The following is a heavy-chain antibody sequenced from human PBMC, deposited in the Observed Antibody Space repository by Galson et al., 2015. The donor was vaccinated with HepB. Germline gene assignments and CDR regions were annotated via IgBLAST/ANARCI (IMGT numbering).Heavy chain of an antibody. V-gene: IGHV3-74*01. CDR3: VRDLAWLHDY. Sequence: SLRLSCAGSGFTFSSDWMHWVRQAPGKGLVWVSRINGDGSSTCYADSVKGRFTISRDNAKKTLYLQMNSLRAEDMAVYHCVRDLAWLHDYWGQGTLVIVS. CDR1: GFTFSSDW. CDR2: INGDGSST. J-gene: IGHJ4*02. D-gene: IGHD5-24*01.